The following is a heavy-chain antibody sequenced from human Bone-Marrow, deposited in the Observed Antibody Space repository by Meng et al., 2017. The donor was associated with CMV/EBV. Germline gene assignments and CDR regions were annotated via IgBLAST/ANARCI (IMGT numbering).Heavy chain of an antibody. CDR2: ISVGGGST. Sequence: GESLKISCAASGFTFSSYAMTWVRQAPGKGLEWVSAISVGGGSTFYADSVKGRYTISRDNSKDTLYLQMNSLRAEDTAIYYCAKAHYADQSWGQGTLVTVSS. CDR3: AKAHYADQS. CDR1: GFTFSSYA. D-gene: IGHD4-17*01. J-gene: IGHJ5*02. V-gene: IGHV3-23*01.